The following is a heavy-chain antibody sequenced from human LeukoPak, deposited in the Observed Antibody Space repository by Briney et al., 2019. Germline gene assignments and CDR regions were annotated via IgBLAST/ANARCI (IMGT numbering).Heavy chain of an antibody. CDR3: ARDRGYYYYYGMDV. J-gene: IGHJ6*02. CDR1: GGTFSSYA. Sequence: GSSVKVSCKASGGTFSSYAISWVRQAPGQGLEWMGGIIPIFGTANYAQKFQGRVTITADESTSTAYMEPSSLRSEDTAVYYCARDRGYYYYYGMDVWGQGTTVTVSS. V-gene: IGHV1-69*01. CDR2: IIPIFGTA.